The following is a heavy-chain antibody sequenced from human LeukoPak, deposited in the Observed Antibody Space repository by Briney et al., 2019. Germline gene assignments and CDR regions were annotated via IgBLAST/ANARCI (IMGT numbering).Heavy chain of an antibody. V-gene: IGHV4-39*01. Sequence: PSETLSLTCSVSGGSISSSSYYWGWIRQPPEKGLEWIGTIYYSGGTYYNPSLKSRITISVDTSKNQFSLKLSSVTAADTAVYYCARQRRYNSRPDAFDIWGQGTMVTVSS. CDR3: ARQRRYNSRPDAFDI. D-gene: IGHD6-13*01. CDR2: IYYSGGT. J-gene: IGHJ3*02. CDR1: GGSISSSSYY.